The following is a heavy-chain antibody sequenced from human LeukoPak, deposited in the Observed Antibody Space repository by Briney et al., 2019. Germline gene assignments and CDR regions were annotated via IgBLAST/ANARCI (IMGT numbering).Heavy chain of an antibody. Sequence: ASVKVSCKASGYTFTGYYIHWVRQALGQGLERRGWINPNSDATKYAQNFQRTVTMTTDTSINSAYMDLSSLRSDDTAIYYCARVLEWQRDAEQLLRGAFDYWGQGTLVTVSS. V-gene: IGHV1-2*02. CDR1: GYTFTGYY. D-gene: IGHD5-12*01. CDR3: ARVLEWQRDAEQLLRGAFDY. J-gene: IGHJ4*02. CDR2: INPNSDAT.